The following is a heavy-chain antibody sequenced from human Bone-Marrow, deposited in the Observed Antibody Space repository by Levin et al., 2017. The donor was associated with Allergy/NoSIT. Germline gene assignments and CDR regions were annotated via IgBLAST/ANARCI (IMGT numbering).Heavy chain of an antibody. Sequence: SCAASGLTFNSYWMHWVRQAPGKGLVRVSRINSDGSGTDYADSVKGRFSISRDNAKNTLYLQMNSLRAEDTAVYYCARGWYYFDSWGQGTLVTVSS. CDR1: GLTFNSYW. V-gene: IGHV3-74*01. J-gene: IGHJ4*02. CDR3: ARGWYYFDS. CDR2: INSDGSGT.